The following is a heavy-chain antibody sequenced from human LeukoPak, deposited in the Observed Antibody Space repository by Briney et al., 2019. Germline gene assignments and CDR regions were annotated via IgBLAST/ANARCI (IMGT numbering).Heavy chain of an antibody. CDR1: GDTFTIYD. D-gene: IGHD1-20*01. CDR2: MNPHSGNT. Sequence: ASVKVSCKPSGDTFTIYDINWVRQATGQGLEWMGWMNPHSGNTGYAQKFQGRVSMTRATSMDTAYMELRSLRSEDTAVYYCARGRYNWQYWGQGTLVSVSS. CDR3: ARGRYNWQY. V-gene: IGHV1-8*01. J-gene: IGHJ4*02.